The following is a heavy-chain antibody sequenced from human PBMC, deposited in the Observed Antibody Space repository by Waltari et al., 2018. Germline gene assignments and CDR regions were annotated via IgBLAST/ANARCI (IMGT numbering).Heavy chain of an antibody. D-gene: IGHD3-10*01. CDR1: GYSFTTYW. V-gene: IGHV5-51*03. Sequence: DVQLAQSGAEVKKAGESLKISCKGSGYSFTTYWIGWVRQMPGKGLEWMGIIYPGDSDTRYSPSFQGQVTISVDKSITTAYLQWSSLKASDTAIYFCGRRDRGGSVSNYFDYWGQGTLVTVSS. CDR2: IYPGDSDT. CDR3: GRRDRGGSVSNYFDY. J-gene: IGHJ4*02.